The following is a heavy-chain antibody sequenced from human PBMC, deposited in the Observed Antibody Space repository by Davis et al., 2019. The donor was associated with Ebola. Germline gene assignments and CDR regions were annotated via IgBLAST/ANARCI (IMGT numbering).Heavy chain of an antibody. CDR2: INWNGGST. Sequence: PGGSLRLSCAASGFTFSSYAMSWVRQAPGKGLEWVSGINWNGGSTGYADSVKGRFTISRDNAKNSLYLRMNSLRAEDTAVYYCAPFLTIAAAGLYGMDVWGKGTTVTVSS. J-gene: IGHJ6*04. D-gene: IGHD6-13*01. V-gene: IGHV3-20*04. CDR3: APFLTIAAAGLYGMDV. CDR1: GFTFSSYA.